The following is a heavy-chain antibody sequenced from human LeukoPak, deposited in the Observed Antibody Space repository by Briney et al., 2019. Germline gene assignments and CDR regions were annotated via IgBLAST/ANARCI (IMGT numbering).Heavy chain of an antibody. D-gene: IGHD6-13*01. CDR3: AKDAAAAVNAFDY. J-gene: IGHJ4*02. CDR1: GFTFSSYA. Sequence: GGSLRLSRAASGFTFSSYAMSWVRQAPGKGLEWVSAISSSGGSTYYADSVKGRFTISRDNSKNTLYLQMNSLRAEDTAVYYCAKDAAAAVNAFDYWGQGTLVTVSS. CDR2: ISSSGGST. V-gene: IGHV3-23*01.